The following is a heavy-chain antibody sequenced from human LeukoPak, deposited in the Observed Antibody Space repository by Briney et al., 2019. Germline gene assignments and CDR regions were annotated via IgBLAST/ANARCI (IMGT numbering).Heavy chain of an antibody. CDR3: ARSVVDTMIVVDPYYYYGMDV. CDR2: ISSSGSTI. D-gene: IGHD3-22*01. J-gene: IGHJ6*02. V-gene: IGHV3-48*03. Sequence: GGSLRLSCAASGFTFSSYEMNWVRQAPGKGLEWVSYISSSGSTIYYADSVKGRFTISRDNAKNSLYLQMNSLRAEDTAVYYCARSVVDTMIVVDPYYYYGMDVWGQGTTVTVSS. CDR1: GFTFSSYE.